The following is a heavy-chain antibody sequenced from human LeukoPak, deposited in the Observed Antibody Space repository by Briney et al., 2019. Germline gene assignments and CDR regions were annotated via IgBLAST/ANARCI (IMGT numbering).Heavy chain of an antibody. CDR3: ARVLRFLEWPVNWFDP. CDR1: GYTFTSYG. D-gene: IGHD3-3*01. Sequence: ASVKVSCKASGYTFTSYGISWVRQAPGQGLAWMGWISAYNGNTNYAQKLQGRVTMTTDTSTSTAYMELRSLRSDDTAVYYCARVLRFLEWPVNWFDPWGQGTLVTVSS. CDR2: ISAYNGNT. V-gene: IGHV1-18*01. J-gene: IGHJ5*02.